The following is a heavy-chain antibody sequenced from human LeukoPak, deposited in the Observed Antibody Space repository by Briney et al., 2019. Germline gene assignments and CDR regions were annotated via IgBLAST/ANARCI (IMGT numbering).Heavy chain of an antibody. D-gene: IGHD6-19*01. V-gene: IGHV1-18*01. Sequence: ASVKVSCKASGYTFTSYDITWVRQAPGQGLERMGRISAYNGNTNYAQKLQGRVTMTTDTSTSTAYMELRSLRSDDTAVYYCARDIGIAVADWASGYWGQGTLVTVSS. CDR2: ISAYNGNT. J-gene: IGHJ4*02. CDR3: ARDIGIAVADWASGY. CDR1: GYTFTSYD.